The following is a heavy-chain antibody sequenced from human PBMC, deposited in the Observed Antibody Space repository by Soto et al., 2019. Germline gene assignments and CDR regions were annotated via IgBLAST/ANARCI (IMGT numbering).Heavy chain of an antibody. Sequence: QVQLQQWGAGLLKPSETLSLTCAVYGGSFSGYYWSWIRQPPGKGLEWIGEINHSGSTHYNPSLKSRVTISVDTSKNQFSLKLSSVTAADTAVYYCARGTVGDYVWGSYRYTFFFDYWGQGTLVTVSS. CDR2: INHSGST. CDR1: GGSFSGYY. D-gene: IGHD3-16*02. CDR3: ARGTVGDYVWGSYRYTFFFDY. J-gene: IGHJ4*02. V-gene: IGHV4-34*01.